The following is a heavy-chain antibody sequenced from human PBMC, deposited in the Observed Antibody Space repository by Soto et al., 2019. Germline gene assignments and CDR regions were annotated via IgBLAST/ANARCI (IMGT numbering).Heavy chain of an antibody. Sequence: VQLQESGPGLVKPSQTLSLTCTVSGASISSGGYYWNWIRQHPGKGLEWIGNIYYTGSTNYNPSLKSRLTISYLDTSKNQFSLNLSSVTAADTAFYYCARGWELLGGGHYLDYWGQGTLVTVSS. J-gene: IGHJ4*02. CDR2: IYYTGST. V-gene: IGHV4-31*03. CDR3: ARGWELLGGGHYLDY. D-gene: IGHD1-26*01. CDR1: GASISSGGYY.